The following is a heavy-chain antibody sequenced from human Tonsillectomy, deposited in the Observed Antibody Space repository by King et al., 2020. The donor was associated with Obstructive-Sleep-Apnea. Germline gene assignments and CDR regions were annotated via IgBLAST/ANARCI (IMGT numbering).Heavy chain of an antibody. V-gene: IGHV4-59*08. D-gene: IGHD5-12*01. J-gene: IGHJ4*02. CDR3: ARLGSGYLFDY. Sequence: VQLQESGPGLVKPSETLSLTCTVSDVSISSYYWSWIRQPPGKGLEWIGYIYYSETTNYNPSLKSRVTISMDTSKNQFSLRLSSVTAADTAVYYCARLGSGYLFDYWGQGALVTVSS. CDR2: IYYSETT. CDR1: DVSISSYY.